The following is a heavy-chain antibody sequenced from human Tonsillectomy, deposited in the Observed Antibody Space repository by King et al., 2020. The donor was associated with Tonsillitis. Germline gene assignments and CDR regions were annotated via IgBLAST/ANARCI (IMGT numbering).Heavy chain of an antibody. V-gene: IGHV3-74*02. CDR1: GFTFSSYW. Sequence: QLVQSGGGLVQPGGSLRLSCAASGFTFSSYWMHWVRQAPGKGLVWVSRINSDGSSTSYADSVKGRFTISRDNAKNTLYLQMNSLRAEDTAVYYCARRCAARGDPYYFDYWGQGTLVTVSS. J-gene: IGHJ4*02. D-gene: IGHD6-6*01. CDR2: INSDGSST. CDR3: ARRCAARGDPYYFDY.